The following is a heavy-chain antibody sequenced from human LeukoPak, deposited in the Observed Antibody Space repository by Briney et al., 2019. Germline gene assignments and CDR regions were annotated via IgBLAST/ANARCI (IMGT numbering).Heavy chain of an antibody. J-gene: IGHJ4*02. CDR3: AREGYYYDSSGYYRPDY. CDR2: INPNSGGT. Sequence: ASVKVSCKASGYTFTGYYMHWVRQAPGQGLEWMGWINPNSGGTNYAQKFQGRVTMTRDTSISTAYMELSRLRSDDTAAYYCAREGYYYDSSGYYRPDYWGQGTLVTVSS. V-gene: IGHV1-2*02. CDR1: GYTFTGYY. D-gene: IGHD3-22*01.